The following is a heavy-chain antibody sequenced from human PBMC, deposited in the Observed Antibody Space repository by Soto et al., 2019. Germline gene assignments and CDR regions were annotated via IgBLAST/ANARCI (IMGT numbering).Heavy chain of an antibody. CDR2: IRNRGQSHIA. V-gene: IGHV3-72*01. CDR1: VFTFSDHY. CDR3: ARDTHTALQY. J-gene: IGHJ4*02. D-gene: IGHD2-2*02. Sequence: GGSLRLSCASSVFTFSDHYMDCVRHAPGKGLEWVGRIRNRGQSHIADYAASVKGRFTMSRDDSENSLHLQMNSLKTEDTAVYCCARDTHTALQYWGQATLVNVS.